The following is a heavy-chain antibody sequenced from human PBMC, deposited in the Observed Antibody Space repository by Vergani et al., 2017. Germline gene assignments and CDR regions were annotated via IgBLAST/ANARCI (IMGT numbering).Heavy chain of an antibody. Sequence: QVQLVQSGAEVKKPGASVKVSCKASGYTFTSYGINWVRQATGQGLEWMGWMNHNSGNTGYAQKFQGRVTMTRNTTISTAYMELSILRSEDTAVYYCARGVVLYDSSGYYYDEGYYFDYWGQGTLVTVSS. CDR1: GYTFTSYG. J-gene: IGHJ4*02. D-gene: IGHD3-22*01. V-gene: IGHV1-8*02. CDR3: ARGVVLYDSSGYYYDEGYYFDY. CDR2: MNHNSGNT.